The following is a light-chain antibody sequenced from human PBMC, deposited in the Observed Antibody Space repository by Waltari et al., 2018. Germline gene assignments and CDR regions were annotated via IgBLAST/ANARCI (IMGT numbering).Light chain of an antibody. CDR2: DAS. CDR1: QDISVY. V-gene: IGKV1-33*01. Sequence: DIQMTQSPSSLSASIGDRVTITCQASQDISVYVNWYQQKPGKAPRLLIYDASTLESGGPSRFTGSGSGTEFTFTINSLQPEDIATYYCLQYDNIPPYTFGQGTKLEIK. CDR3: LQYDNIPPYT. J-gene: IGKJ2*01.